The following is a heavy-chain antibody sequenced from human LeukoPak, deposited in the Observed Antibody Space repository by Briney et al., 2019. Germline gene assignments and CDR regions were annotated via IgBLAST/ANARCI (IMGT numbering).Heavy chain of an antibody. V-gene: IGHV3-23*01. CDR2: ISDSGGST. CDR3: AKVIIRGSYYFDY. J-gene: IGHJ4*02. CDR1: GFTFSTYA. D-gene: IGHD1-26*01. Sequence: PGGSLRLSCAASGFTFSTYAMIWVRQAPAKGLEWVSAISDSGGSTYYADSVKGRFTISRDNSKNTLYLQMNSLRAEDTAVYYCAKVIIRGSYYFDYWGQGTLVTVSS.